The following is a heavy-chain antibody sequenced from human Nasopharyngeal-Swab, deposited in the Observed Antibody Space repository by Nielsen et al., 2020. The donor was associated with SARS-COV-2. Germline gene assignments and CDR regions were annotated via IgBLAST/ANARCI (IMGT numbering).Heavy chain of an antibody. CDR2: IKQDGSEK. V-gene: IGHV3-7*01. CDR1: GFTFSSYW. J-gene: IGHJ6*02. CDR3: ARGPDIGGYSSSWYGRRYYYHGMDV. D-gene: IGHD6-13*01. Sequence: GESLKISCAASGFTFSSYWMSWVRQAPGKGLEWVANIKQDGSEKYYVDSVKGRFTISRDNAKNSLYLQMNSLRAEDTAVYYCARGPDIGGYSSSWYGRRYYYHGMDVWGQGTTVTVSS.